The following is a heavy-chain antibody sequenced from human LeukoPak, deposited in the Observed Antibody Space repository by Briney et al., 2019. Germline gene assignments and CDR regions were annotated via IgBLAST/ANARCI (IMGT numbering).Heavy chain of an antibody. CDR2: INPNSGGT. D-gene: IGHD2-8*01. CDR3: ARVYCTNGVCRYHFDY. Sequence: ASVKVSCKASGYTFTGYYMHWVRQAPGQGLEWMGRINPNSGGTNYAQKFQGRVTMTRDTSISTAYMELSRLRSDDTAVYYCARVYCTNGVCRYHFDYWGQGTLVTVSS. J-gene: IGHJ4*02. CDR1: GYTFTGYY. V-gene: IGHV1-2*06.